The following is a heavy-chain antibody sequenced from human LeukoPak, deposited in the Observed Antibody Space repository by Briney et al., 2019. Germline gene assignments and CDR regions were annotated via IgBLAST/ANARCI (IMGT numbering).Heavy chain of an antibody. CDR1: GFTFSSYS. Sequence: GGSVRLSCAAYGFTFSSYSMNWFRQAPGKGLEWVSYISSSSSTIYYADSVKGRFTISRDNAKNSLYLQMNSLRAEDTAVYYCARIQDFAFDIWGQGTVVTVSS. V-gene: IGHV3-48*04. J-gene: IGHJ3*02. CDR3: ARIQDFAFDI. CDR2: ISSSSSTI.